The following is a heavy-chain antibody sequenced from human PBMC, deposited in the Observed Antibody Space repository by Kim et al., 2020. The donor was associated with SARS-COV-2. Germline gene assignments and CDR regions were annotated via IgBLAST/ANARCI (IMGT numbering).Heavy chain of an antibody. CDR3: APYYDSNSYRGQWD. CDR2: ISSNSGHT. CDR1: GHSFSNYG. D-gene: IGHD3-22*01. V-gene: IGHV1-18*01. J-gene: IGHJ4*03. Sequence: ASVKVSCKASGHSFSNYGLVWARQAPGQGLEWMGWISSNSGHTKYAQNFQGRVTLTTDTSTNTGYMEVSSLRSDDTAVYYCAPYYDSNSYRGQWDWGQGTPVTDSS.